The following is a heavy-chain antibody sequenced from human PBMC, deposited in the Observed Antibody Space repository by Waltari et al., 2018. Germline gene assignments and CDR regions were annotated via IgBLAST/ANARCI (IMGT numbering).Heavy chain of an antibody. CDR1: GGSFSVYH. Sequence: QVQLQQWGAGLLKPSETLPLTCGVSGGSFSVYHWSWIRQPTGQGLEWMGEITHTGSTNYNPSLKSRVTISVDTSKNQFSLSLRSVTAADTAVYYCARGSPVWKLGVTRRKGNEYFQDWGQGTLVTVSS. D-gene: IGHD1-26*01. J-gene: IGHJ1*01. CDR2: ITHTGST. CDR3: ARGSPVWKLGVTRRKGNEYFQD. V-gene: IGHV4-34*01.